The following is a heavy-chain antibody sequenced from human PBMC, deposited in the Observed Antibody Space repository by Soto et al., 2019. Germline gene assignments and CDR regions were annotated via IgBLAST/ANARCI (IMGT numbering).Heavy chain of an antibody. CDR2: ISGSGGST. J-gene: IGHJ5*02. V-gene: IGHV3-23*01. D-gene: IGHD2-2*01. CDR3: AKDSLITRDIVVVPAATFNWFDP. CDR1: GFTFSSYA. Sequence: AGGSLRISCAASGFTFSSYAMSWVRPAPGKGLEWVSAISGSGGSTYYADSVKGRFTISRDNSKNTLYLQMNSLRAEDTAVYYCAKDSLITRDIVVVPAATFNWFDPWGQGTLVTVSS.